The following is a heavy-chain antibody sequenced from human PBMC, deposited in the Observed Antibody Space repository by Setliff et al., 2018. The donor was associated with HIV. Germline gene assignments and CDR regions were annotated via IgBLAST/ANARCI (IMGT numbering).Heavy chain of an antibody. D-gene: IGHD3-10*01. CDR1: GFIFSTFP. Sequence: LGGSLRLSCAASGFIFSTFPMHWVRQAPGKGLEWVAVIWYDGSNKYYADSVKGRFTVSRDNSKNTVYLQMNSLRDEDRAVYYCARESSTVRGVIDIWGQGTMVTVSS. CDR3: ARESSTVRGVIDI. CDR2: IWYDGSNK. J-gene: IGHJ3*02. V-gene: IGHV3-33*08.